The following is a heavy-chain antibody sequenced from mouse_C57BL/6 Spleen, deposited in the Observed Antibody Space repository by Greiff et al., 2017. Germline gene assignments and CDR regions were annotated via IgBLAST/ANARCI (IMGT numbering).Heavy chain of an antibody. V-gene: IGHV14-2*01. Sequence: VQLKQSGAELVKPGASVKLSCTASGFNIKDYYMHWVKQRTEQGLEWIGRLDPEDGETKYAPKFQGKATITADTSSNTAYLQLSSLTSEDTAVYYCAIYYYGSSYYAMDYWGQGTSVTVSS. CDR3: AIYYYGSSYYAMDY. D-gene: IGHD1-1*01. CDR1: GFNIKDYY. CDR2: LDPEDGET. J-gene: IGHJ4*01.